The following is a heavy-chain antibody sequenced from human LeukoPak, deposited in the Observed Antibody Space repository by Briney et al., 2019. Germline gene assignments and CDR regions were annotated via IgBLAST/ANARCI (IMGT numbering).Heavy chain of an antibody. D-gene: IGHD3-22*01. CDR1: VGSISSYY. Sequence: SETLSLTCTVSVGSISSYYWSWIRQPAGKGLEWIGRIYTSGSTNYNPSLKSRVTMSVDTSKNQFTLKLSSVTAADTAVYYCARNYYYDSSGYSLDYWGQGTLVTVSS. J-gene: IGHJ4*02. V-gene: IGHV4-4*07. CDR3: ARNYYYDSSGYSLDY. CDR2: IYTSGST.